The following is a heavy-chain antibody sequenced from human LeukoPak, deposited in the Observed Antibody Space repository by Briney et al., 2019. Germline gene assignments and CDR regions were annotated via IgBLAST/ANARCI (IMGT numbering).Heavy chain of an antibody. Sequence: PSETLSLTCAVYGGSFSGYYWSWIRQPPGKGLEWIGEINHSGSTNYNPSLKSRVTISVDTSKNQLSLKLSSVTAADTAVYYCASLTTVYYYYGMDVWGQGTTVTVSS. D-gene: IGHD4-17*01. CDR3: ASLTTVYYYYGMDV. V-gene: IGHV4-34*01. CDR2: INHSGST. CDR1: GGSFSGYY. J-gene: IGHJ6*02.